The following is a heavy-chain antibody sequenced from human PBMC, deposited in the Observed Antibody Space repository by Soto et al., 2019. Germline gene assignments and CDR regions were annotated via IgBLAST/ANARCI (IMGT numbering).Heavy chain of an antibody. CDR2: ISSSGSTI. CDR1: GFTFIYYY. J-gene: IGHJ4*02. V-gene: IGHV3-11*01. Sequence: GSLRLSCASSGFTFIYYYMSWIRQAPGKGLEWVSYISSSGSTIYYADSVKGRFTISRDNAKNSLYLQMNSLRAEDTAVYYCARERRGRICSSTSCYNAVDYWGQGTLVTVSS. CDR3: ARERRGRICSSTSCYNAVDY. D-gene: IGHD2-2*02.